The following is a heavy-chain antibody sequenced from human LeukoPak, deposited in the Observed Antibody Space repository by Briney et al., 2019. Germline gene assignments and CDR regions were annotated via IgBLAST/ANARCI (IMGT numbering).Heavy chain of an antibody. CDR3: ARGEYQLPQGN. CDR1: GFTVSSNY. Sequence: GGSLRLSCAASGFTVSSNYMSWVRQAPGKGLEWVSVIYSGGSTYYADSVKGRFTISRDNSKNTLYLQMNSLRAEDTAVYYCARGEYQLPQGNWGQGTLVTVSS. CDR2: IYSGGST. D-gene: IGHD2-2*01. V-gene: IGHV3-66*02. J-gene: IGHJ4*02.